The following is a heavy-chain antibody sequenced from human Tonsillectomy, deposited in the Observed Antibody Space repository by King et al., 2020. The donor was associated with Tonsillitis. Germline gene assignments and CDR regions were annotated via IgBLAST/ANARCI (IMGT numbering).Heavy chain of an antibody. CDR2: IYYSGST. D-gene: IGHD6-19*01. J-gene: IGHJ4*02. CDR3: ARQEAVAGTRGPIDY. V-gene: IGHV4-39*01. Sequence: LQLQESGPGLVKPSETLSLTCTDSGGSISSSSYYWGWIRQPPGKGLEWIGSIYYSGSTYYNPSLKSRVTISVDTSKNQFSLKLSSVTAADTAVYYCARQEAVAGTRGPIDYWGQGTLVTVSS. CDR1: GGSISSSSYY.